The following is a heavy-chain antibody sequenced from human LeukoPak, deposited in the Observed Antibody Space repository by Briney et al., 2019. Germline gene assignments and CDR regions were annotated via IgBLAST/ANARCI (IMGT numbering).Heavy chain of an antibody. D-gene: IGHD2-15*01. J-gene: IGHJ3*02. CDR2: IYYSGST. CDR1: SDSISSYY. CDR3: VRGCSGGSYYLVAFDI. Sequence: SETLSLTCTVSSDSISSYYWSWIRQPPGKGLEWIGFIYYSGSTNYNPSLRSRVTISVDTSKNQFSLKLTSVTAADTALYYCVRGCSGGSYYLVAFDIWGQGTMVTVSS. V-gene: IGHV4-59*01.